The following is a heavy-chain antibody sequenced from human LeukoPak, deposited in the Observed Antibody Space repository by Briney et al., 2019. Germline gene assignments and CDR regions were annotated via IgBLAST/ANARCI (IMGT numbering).Heavy chain of an antibody. V-gene: IGHV3-23*01. CDR1: GFTFSTYA. Sequence: GGSLRLSCAASGFTFSTYAVNWVRQAPGKGLEWVSAITGSGGATYYADSVKGRFTISRDNSKNTLYLQMNSLRAEDTAVYYCAKSVGVATILHGDYYYGMDVWGQGTTVTVSS. D-gene: IGHD5-12*01. J-gene: IGHJ6*02. CDR3: AKSVGVATILHGDYYYGMDV. CDR2: ITGSGGAT.